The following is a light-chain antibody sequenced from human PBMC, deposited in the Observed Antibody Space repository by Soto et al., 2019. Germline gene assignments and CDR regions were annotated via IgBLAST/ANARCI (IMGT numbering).Light chain of an antibody. J-gene: IGKJ1*01. Sequence: DVQMTQSPSTLSASVGDRVTITCRASQSISTWLAWYQQKPGKAPKLLIYKASGLESGVPSRFSGSGSGTEFTLTISSLQPDDFATYYCQQYNTYAWTFGQGTKVVIK. CDR3: QQYNTYAWT. V-gene: IGKV1-5*03. CDR2: KAS. CDR1: QSISTW.